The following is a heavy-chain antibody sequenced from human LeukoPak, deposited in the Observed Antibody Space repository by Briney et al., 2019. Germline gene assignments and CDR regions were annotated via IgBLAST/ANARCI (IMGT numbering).Heavy chain of an antibody. CDR1: GGSFNDYY. CDR2: INHSGDT. D-gene: IGHD6-19*01. V-gene: IGHV4-34*01. CDR3: ARAGGTIGWRGYFGP. J-gene: IGHJ5*02. Sequence: SETLSLTCAVYGGSFNDYYWSLIRQPPGKDLEWIGEINHSGDTNYNPSLKSRVSMSVDTSKNQFSLKLISVTAADTAVYYCARAGGTIGWRGYFGPWGRGTPVTVSS.